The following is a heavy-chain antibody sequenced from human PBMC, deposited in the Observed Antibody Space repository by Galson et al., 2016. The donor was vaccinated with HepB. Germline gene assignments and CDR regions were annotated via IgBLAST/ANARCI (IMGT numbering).Heavy chain of an antibody. V-gene: IGHV5-51*01. Sequence: QSGAEVKKPGESLKISCTTSGYKFTGKWIGWVRQKPGKGLEWMGIIYPGDSDTRYSPSFQGQVTISADKATNTAHLQRSRLEASDTATCYCASSACSGGACYAFCYCDVGGRGPPVTVSS. CDR2: IYPGDSDT. J-gene: IGHJ2*01. CDR3: ASSACSGGACYAFCYCDV. D-gene: IGHD2-15*01. CDR1: GYKFTGKW.